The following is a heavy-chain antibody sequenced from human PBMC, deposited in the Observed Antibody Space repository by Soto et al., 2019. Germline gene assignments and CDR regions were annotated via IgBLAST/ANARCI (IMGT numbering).Heavy chain of an antibody. CDR2: ISSSSSYI. Sequence: GGSLRLSCAASGFTFSSYNMNWVRQAPGKGLEWVSSISSSSSYIYYADSVKGRFTISRDNAKNSLYLQMNSLRAEDTAVYYCARDQLYYNDISGRPLNAFDVWGQGTMVT. J-gene: IGHJ3*01. CDR1: GFTFSSYN. D-gene: IGHD3-22*01. CDR3: ARDQLYYNDISGRPLNAFDV. V-gene: IGHV3-21*01.